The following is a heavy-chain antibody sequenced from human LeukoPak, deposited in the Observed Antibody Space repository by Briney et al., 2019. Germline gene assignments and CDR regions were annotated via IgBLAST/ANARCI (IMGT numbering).Heavy chain of an antibody. CDR2: ISRSGSTR. Sequence: GGSLRLSCAISGFTFSACELTWVRQAPGKGLEWVSYISRSGSTRYYADSVKGRFTISRDNAKNSLYLQMNSLRAEDTAVYYCARGPTAAPGKGAIYWGQGTLVTVSS. V-gene: IGHV3-48*03. J-gene: IGHJ4*02. CDR3: ARGPTAAPGKGAIY. CDR1: GFTFSACE. D-gene: IGHD6-13*01.